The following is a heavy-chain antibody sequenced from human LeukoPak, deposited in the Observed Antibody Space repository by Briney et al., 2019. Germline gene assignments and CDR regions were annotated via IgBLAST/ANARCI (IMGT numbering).Heavy chain of an antibody. Sequence: GSLRLSCAASGFTFSSYAMSWVRQAPGKGLDWVSGISGSGSSTSYADSVKGRFTISRDNSKSTLYLQMNSLRAEDTAVYYCARAASRYVVYYMDVWGKGTTVTVSS. V-gene: IGHV3-23*01. CDR3: ARAASRYVVYYMDV. CDR1: GFTFSSYA. CDR2: ISGSGSST. J-gene: IGHJ6*03. D-gene: IGHD2-2*01.